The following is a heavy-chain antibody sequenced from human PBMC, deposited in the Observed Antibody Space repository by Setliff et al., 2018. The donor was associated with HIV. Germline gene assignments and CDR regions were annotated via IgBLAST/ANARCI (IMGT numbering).Heavy chain of an antibody. Sequence: GSLRLSCAASGFTFSVHGMHWVRQAPGKGLEWVANINQDGSEKNYVDSVKGRFTISRDNAKNSLFLQMNSLRAEDTAVYYCARGVRGVVNGMDVWGQGTTVTVSS. CDR1: GFTFSVHG. D-gene: IGHD3-10*01. CDR2: INQDGSEK. V-gene: IGHV3-7*01. J-gene: IGHJ6*02. CDR3: ARGVRGVVNGMDV.